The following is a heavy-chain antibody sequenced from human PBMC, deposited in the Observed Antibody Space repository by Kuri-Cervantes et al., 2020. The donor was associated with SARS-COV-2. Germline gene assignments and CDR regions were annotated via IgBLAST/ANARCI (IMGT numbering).Heavy chain of an antibody. J-gene: IGHJ6*03. CDR2: ISGSGGST. D-gene: IGHD3-3*01. CDR1: GFTFSSYA. V-gene: IGHV3-23*01. CDR3: ARDRRYYDFWSGYGNTGELYYYYYYMDV. Sequence: GESLKISCAASGFTFSSYAMSWVRQAPGKGLEWVSAISGSGGSTYYADSVKGRFTISRDNSKNTLYLQMNSLRAEDTAVYYCARDRRYYDFWSGYGNTGELYYYYYYMDVWGKGTTVTVSS.